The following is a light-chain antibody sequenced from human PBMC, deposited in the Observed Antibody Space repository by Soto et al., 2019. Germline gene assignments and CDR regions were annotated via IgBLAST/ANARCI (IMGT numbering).Light chain of an antibody. CDR1: SSDVGGYNY. CDR3: CSYAGSYYV. Sequence: QSALTQPRSVSGSPGQSVTISCTGTSSDVGGYNYVSWYQQHPGKAPKLMIYDVSKRPSGVPDRFSGSKSANTAPLTISGLQAEDEADYYCCSYAGSYYVFGTGTKLTVL. V-gene: IGLV2-11*01. J-gene: IGLJ1*01. CDR2: DVS.